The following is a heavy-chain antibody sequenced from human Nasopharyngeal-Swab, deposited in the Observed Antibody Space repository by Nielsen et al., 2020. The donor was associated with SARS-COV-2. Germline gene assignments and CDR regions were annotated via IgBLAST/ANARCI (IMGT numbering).Heavy chain of an antibody. CDR1: GFTFDDYA. J-gene: IGHJ6*02. D-gene: IGHD6-13*01. CDR3: AKGSYSSSWYFGRGGHYYGMDV. Sequence: GESLKISCAASGFTFDDYAMHWVRQAPGKGLEWVSLISGDGGSTYYADSVKGRFTISRDNSKNSLYLQMNSLRTEDTALYYCAKGSYSSSWYFGRGGHYYGMDVWGQGTTVTVS. CDR2: ISGDGGST. V-gene: IGHV3-43*02.